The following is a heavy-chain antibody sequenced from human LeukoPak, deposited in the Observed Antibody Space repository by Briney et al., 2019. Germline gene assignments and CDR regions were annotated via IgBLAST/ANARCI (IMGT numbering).Heavy chain of an antibody. J-gene: IGHJ4*02. CDR2: VYSSGRT. D-gene: IGHD6-19*01. V-gene: IGHV4-4*07. Sequence: SETLSLTRIISGGSINGYYWNWIRQSAGKGLEWIGRVYSSGRTNYNPSLESRVTMSLEAPKKQLSLKLTSVTAADTAVYYCARHSSGWYRGFDYWGQGTLVTVSS. CDR3: ARHSSGWYRGFDY. CDR1: GGSINGYY.